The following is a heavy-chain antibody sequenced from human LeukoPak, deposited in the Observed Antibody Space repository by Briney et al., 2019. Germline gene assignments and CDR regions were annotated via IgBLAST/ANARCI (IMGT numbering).Heavy chain of an antibody. CDR3: ARELRSGVAAAGTPVALGY. CDR1: GFPFSSYW. Sequence: GGSLRLSFAASGFPFSSYWMSWVRPAPGKGLEWVATIKQDGSEKYYVDSVKGRFTISRDNAKNSLYLQMNSLRAEDTAVYYCARELRSGVAAAGTPVALGYWGQRTLVTVSS. V-gene: IGHV3-7*01. D-gene: IGHD6-13*01. J-gene: IGHJ4*02. CDR2: IKQDGSEK.